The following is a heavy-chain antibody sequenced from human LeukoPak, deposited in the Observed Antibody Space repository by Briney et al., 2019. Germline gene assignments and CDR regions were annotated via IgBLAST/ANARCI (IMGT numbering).Heavy chain of an antibody. CDR2: IYYSGST. V-gene: IGHV4-59*01. J-gene: IGHJ4*02. D-gene: IGHD5-24*01. Sequence: PSETLSLTCTVSGGSINNYYWSWIRQPPGKGLEWIGYIYYSGSTNYNPSLKSRVTISVDTSKNQFSLKLSSVTAADTAVYYCAREMATSRAFDYWGQGTLVTVSS. CDR1: GGSINNYY. CDR3: AREMATSRAFDY.